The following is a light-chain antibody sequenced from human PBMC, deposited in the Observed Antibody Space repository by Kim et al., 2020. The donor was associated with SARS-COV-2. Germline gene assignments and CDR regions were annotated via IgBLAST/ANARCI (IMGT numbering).Light chain of an antibody. CDR3: LLFYSGARV. CDR2: DTN. J-gene: IGLJ3*02. Sequence: QAVVSQEPSLTVSPGGTVTLTCGSSTGTVTSGHYPYWFQQKPGQAPRKMIYDTNTKHSWTPARFSGSLLGGKAALTLSGAQPEDEAEYHCLLFYSGARVFGGGTQLTVL. V-gene: IGLV7-46*01. CDR1: TGTVTSGHY.